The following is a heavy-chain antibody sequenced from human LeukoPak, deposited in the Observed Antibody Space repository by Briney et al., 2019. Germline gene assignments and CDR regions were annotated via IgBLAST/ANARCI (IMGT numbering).Heavy chain of an antibody. J-gene: IGHJ4*02. CDR2: IYYSGST. CDR3: ARSRTDSSGYSDYFDY. V-gene: IGHV4-59*01. D-gene: IGHD3-22*01. Sequence: PSETLSLTCTVSGGSISIYYWSWIRQPPGKGLEWIGYIYYSGSTNYNPSLKSRVTISVDTSKNQFSLKLSSVTAADTAVYYCARSRTDSSGYSDYFDYWGQGTLVTVSS. CDR1: GGSISIYY.